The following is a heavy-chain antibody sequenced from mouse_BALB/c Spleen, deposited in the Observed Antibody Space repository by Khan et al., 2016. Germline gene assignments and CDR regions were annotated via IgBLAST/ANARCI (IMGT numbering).Heavy chain of an antibody. CDR1: GYSITSDYA. Sequence: EVQLQESGPGLVKPSQSLSLTCTVTGYSITSDYAWNWIRQFPGNKLEWMGYISYSGSTRYNPSLKSRISITRDTSKNKFILQLHYVTTEDLARYCCASYGNYRYVDVWGAGNTVTVSS. D-gene: IGHD2-1*01. CDR2: ISYSGST. CDR3: ASYGNYRYVDV. J-gene: IGHJ1*01. V-gene: IGHV3-2*02.